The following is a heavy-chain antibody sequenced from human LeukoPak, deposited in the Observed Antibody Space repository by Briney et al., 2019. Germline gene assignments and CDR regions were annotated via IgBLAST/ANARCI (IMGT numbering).Heavy chain of an antibody. D-gene: IGHD3-10*01. J-gene: IGHJ4*02. CDR2: TYYRSKWYN. CDR3: ARARSYGSGSYYDEYYFDY. V-gene: IGHV6-1*01. CDR1: GDSVSSNSAA. Sequence: SQTLSLTCAISGDSVSSNSAAWNWIRQSPSRGLEWLGRTYYRSKWYNDYAVSVKSRITINPDTSKNQFSLQLNSVTPEDTAVYYCARARSYGSGSYYDEYYFDYWGQGTLVTVSS.